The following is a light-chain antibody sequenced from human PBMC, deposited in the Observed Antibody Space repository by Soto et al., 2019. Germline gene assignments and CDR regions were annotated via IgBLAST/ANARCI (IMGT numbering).Light chain of an antibody. CDR3: QQLNSYPPT. V-gene: IGKV1-9*01. J-gene: IGKJ1*01. Sequence: DIQLTQSPSFLSASVGDRVTITCRASQGISYHLSWYQEKPGKAPKLLIYAASTLQSGVPSTFSGSGSGTEFILTISSLQPEYFATYYCQQLNSYPPTFGQGTKVEIK. CDR1: QGISYH. CDR2: AAS.